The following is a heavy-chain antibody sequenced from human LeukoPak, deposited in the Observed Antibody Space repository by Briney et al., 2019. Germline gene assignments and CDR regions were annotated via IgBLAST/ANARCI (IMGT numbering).Heavy chain of an antibody. D-gene: IGHD6-13*01. Sequence: ASVKVSCKASGYTFTGYYMHWVRQAPGQGLEWMGWINPNSGGTNYAQKFQGRVTMTRDTSISTAYMELSRLRSDDTAVYYCARGDTGSSSSWYYFDYWGQGTLVTVSS. CDR3: ARGDTGSSSSWYYFDY. CDR1: GYTFTGYY. V-gene: IGHV1-2*02. J-gene: IGHJ4*02. CDR2: INPNSGGT.